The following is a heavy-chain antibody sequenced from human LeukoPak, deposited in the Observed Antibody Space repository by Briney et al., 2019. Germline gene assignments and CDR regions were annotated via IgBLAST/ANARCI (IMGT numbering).Heavy chain of an antibody. V-gene: IGHV4-30-4*08. CDR3: ARVVLDYGETDAFDI. D-gene: IGHD4-17*01. Sequence: SETLSLTCTVSGGSISSGDYYWSWIRQPPGKGLEWIGYIYYSGSTYYNPSLKSRVTISVDTSKNRFSLKLSSVTAADTAVYYCARVVLDYGETDAFDIWGQGTMVTVSS. J-gene: IGHJ3*02. CDR2: IYYSGST. CDR1: GGSISSGDYY.